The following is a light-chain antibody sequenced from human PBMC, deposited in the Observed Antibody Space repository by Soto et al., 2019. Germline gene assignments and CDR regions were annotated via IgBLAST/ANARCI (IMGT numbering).Light chain of an antibody. V-gene: IGKV1-5*03. Sequence: DIQMTQSPSTLSGSVVERVTITFRASQTISSWLAWYQQKPGKAPKLLIYKASTLKSGVPSRFSGSGSGTEFTLTISSLQPADFATYYCQQYNTYWWTFGQGTKVDIK. CDR3: QQYNTYWWT. CDR1: QTISSW. CDR2: KAS. J-gene: IGKJ1*01.